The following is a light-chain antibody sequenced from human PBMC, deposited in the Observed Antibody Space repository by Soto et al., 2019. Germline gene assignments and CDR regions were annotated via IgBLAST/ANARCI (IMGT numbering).Light chain of an antibody. CDR2: EDT. CDR3: CSYADSSTYV. V-gene: IGLV2-23*01. J-gene: IGLJ1*01. CDR1: SSDVGNYNL. Sequence: QSVLTQPAPVSGSPGQSITISCTGTSSDVGNYNLVSWYQQHPGKAPKLIIYEDTKRPSGVSNRFSGSKSGNTASLTISGLQAEDEADYYCCSYADSSTYVFGTGTKLTVL.